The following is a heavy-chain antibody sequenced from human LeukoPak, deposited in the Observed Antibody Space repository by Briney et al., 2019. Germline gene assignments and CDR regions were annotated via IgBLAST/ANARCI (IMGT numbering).Heavy chain of an antibody. J-gene: IGHJ4*02. CDR2: INHSGST. CDR3: ARLITAFQAFDS. Sequence: SETLSLTCVVYGGSFSGYYWSWIRQPPGKGLEWIGDINHSGSTNYNPSLKSRVTISVDTSKNQFSLKLTSVTAADTAVYYCARLITAFQAFDSWGQGTLVTVSS. CDR1: GGSFSGYY. D-gene: IGHD3-16*01. V-gene: IGHV4-34*01.